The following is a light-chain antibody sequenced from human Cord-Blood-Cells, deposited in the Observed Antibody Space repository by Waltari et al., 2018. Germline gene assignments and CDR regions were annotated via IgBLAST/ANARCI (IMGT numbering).Light chain of an antibody. CDR2: DVS. V-gene: IGLV2-14*03. CDR3: ISYTSSSTLV. J-gene: IGLJ3*02. Sequence: QSALTQPASVSGSPGQSITISCTGTSSDVGGYNYVSWYQQHPGKAPKRMIYDVSKRPSGVSKRFSVSKSGNTASLTISGLQAEDEADYYCISYTSSSTLVFGGGTKLTVL. CDR1: SSDVGGYNY.